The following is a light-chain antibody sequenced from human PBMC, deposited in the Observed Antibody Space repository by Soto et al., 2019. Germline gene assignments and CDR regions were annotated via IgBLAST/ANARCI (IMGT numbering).Light chain of an antibody. CDR3: QQYNSY. CDR2: AAS. J-gene: IGKJ4*01. CDR1: QGIRSA. V-gene: IGKV1-17*01. Sequence: IQVTQSPSSLSASVGDRVTITCRTSQGIRSALGWYQQKPGKVPKLLIYAASTLQSGVPSRFSGSGSGTEFTLTISSLQPDDFATYYCQQYNSYFGGGTKVDIK.